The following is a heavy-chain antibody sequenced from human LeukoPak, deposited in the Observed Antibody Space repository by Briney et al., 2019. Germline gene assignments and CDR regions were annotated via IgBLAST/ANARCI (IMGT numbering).Heavy chain of an antibody. D-gene: IGHD6-19*01. CDR3: AKDQQWLVQGWFDP. Sequence: SLILSCTASAFTFSSEGGSWVPQAPGKVLEWGSAIRGSGGRTYYADSVKGRFTISRDNSKNTLYLQMNSLRAEDTAVYYCAKDQQWLVQGWFDPWGQGTLVTVSS. CDR2: IRGSGGRT. CDR1: AFTFSSEG. J-gene: IGHJ5*02. V-gene: IGHV3-23*01.